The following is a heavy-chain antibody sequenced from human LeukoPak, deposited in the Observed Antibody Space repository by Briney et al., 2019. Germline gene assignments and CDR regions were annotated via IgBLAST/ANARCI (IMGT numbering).Heavy chain of an antibody. CDR3: ARDMIRYLDAFDI. Sequence: PGGSLRLSCAASGFTFSSYAMSWVRQAPGKGLEWVSATSGSGGSTYYADSVKGRFTISRDNSKNTLYLQMSSLKTEDTAVYYCARDMIRYLDAFDIWGQGTMVTVSS. V-gene: IGHV3-23*01. J-gene: IGHJ3*02. CDR1: GFTFSSYA. D-gene: IGHD3-9*01. CDR2: TSGSGGST.